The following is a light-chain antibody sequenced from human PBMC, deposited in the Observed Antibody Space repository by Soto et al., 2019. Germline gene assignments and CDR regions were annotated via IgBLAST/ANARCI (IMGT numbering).Light chain of an antibody. V-gene: IGKV3-20*01. CDR2: GAS. J-gene: IGKJ1*01. CDR1: QSVSSSY. CDR3: QDSSTSPWP. Sequence: EIVLTQSPGTLSLSPGERATLSCRASQSVSSSYLAWYQQKPGQAPRLLIYGASSRATGIPDRFSGSGSGTDFTLTISSLEPEDSAVYYCQDSSTSPWPFGQGTKVEIK.